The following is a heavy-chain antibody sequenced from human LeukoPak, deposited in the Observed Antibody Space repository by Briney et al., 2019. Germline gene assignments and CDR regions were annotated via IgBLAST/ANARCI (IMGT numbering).Heavy chain of an antibody. D-gene: IGHD6-6*01. J-gene: IGHJ4*02. V-gene: IGHV3-7*01. CDR2: INQDGSEK. CDR1: GFTFSSYW. Sequence: GGSLRLSCAASGFTFSSYWMTWVRQAPGKGLEWVANINQDGSEKYYVDSVKGRFTISRDNTKNSLYLQMNSLRAEDAAVYYCARESFAARWDWGQGTLVTVSS. CDR3: ARESFAARWD.